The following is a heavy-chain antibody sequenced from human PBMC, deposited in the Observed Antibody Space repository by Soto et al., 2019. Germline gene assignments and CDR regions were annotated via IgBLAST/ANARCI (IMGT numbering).Heavy chain of an antibody. J-gene: IGHJ3*01. CDR1: EFTFRSYW. CDR3: ARSLPGTYGAFDL. V-gene: IGHV3-74*01. Sequence: GGSLRLSCAASEFTFRSYWMHWVRQSPGKGLVWVSRISGDGSSTNYADSVKGRFTISRDNAKNTVYLQIDSLRAGDTAVYYCARSLPGTYGAFDLWGPGTVVTVSS. CDR2: ISGDGSST. D-gene: IGHD1-7*01.